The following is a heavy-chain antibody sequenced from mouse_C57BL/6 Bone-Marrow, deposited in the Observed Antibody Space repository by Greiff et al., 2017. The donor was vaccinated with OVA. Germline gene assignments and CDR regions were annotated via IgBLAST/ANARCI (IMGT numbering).Heavy chain of an antibody. CDR1: GYTFTSYW. Sequence: QVQLQQPGAELVKPGASVTVSCKASGYTFTSYWMHWVKQRPGQGLEWIGNINPSNGGTNYNEKFKSKATLTVDKTSSTAYMQLSGLQSEDSAVYYCARSERPAYWGQGTLVTVSA. CDR3: ARSERPAY. J-gene: IGHJ3*01. CDR2: INPSNGGT. V-gene: IGHV1-53*01.